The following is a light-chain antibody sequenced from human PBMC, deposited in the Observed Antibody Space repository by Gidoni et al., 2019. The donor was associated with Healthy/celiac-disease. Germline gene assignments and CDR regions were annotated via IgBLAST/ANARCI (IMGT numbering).Light chain of an antibody. Sequence: DIQMTPSPSTLSASVGDRVTITCRASQSISSWLAWYQQKPGKAPKLLIYDASSLESGVPSRFSGSGSGTEFTLTISSLQPDDFATYYCQQYNSYSPFGQXTKVEIK. CDR1: QSISSW. CDR3: QQYNSYSP. J-gene: IGKJ1*01. CDR2: DAS. V-gene: IGKV1-5*01.